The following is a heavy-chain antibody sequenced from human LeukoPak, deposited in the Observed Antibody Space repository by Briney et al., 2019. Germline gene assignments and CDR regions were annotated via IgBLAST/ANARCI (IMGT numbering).Heavy chain of an antibody. D-gene: IGHD5-18*01. CDR1: GFTVSSNY. CDR3: ARGGYSYSPSFDY. J-gene: IGHJ4*02. Sequence: GGSLRLSCAASGFTVSSNYMSWVCQAPGKGLEWVSVIYSGGSTYYADSVKGRFTISRDNSKNTLYLQMNSLRAEDTAVYYCARGGYSYSPSFDYWGQGTLVTVSS. CDR2: IYSGGST. V-gene: IGHV3-53*01.